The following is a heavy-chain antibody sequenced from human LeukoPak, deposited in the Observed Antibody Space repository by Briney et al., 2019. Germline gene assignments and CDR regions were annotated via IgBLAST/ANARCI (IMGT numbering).Heavy chain of an antibody. V-gene: IGHV3-30*18. CDR1: GFTFSSYG. CDR3: AKDRATVTTKYYFDY. J-gene: IGHJ4*02. D-gene: IGHD4-17*01. CDR2: ISYDGSNK. Sequence: GGSLRLSCAASGFTFSSYGMHWARQAPGKGLEWVAVISYDGSNKYYADSVKGRFTISRDNSKNTLYLQMNSLRAEDTAVYYCAKDRATVTTKYYFDYWGQGTLVTVSS.